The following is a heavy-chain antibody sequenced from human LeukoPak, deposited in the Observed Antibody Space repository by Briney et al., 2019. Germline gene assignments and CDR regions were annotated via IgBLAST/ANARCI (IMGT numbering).Heavy chain of an antibody. CDR1: GGSISNSGGFY. V-gene: IGHV4-31*02. D-gene: IGHD2-15*01. CDR2: ISYRGST. CDR3: ARISQSSGGFYY. Sequence: SQTLSLTCTVSGGSISNSGGFYWSWVRQHPGDGLEWIGFISYRGSTYYNPSLKSRVSMSVNTSRSQFSLRLTSVTDEDTAVYYCARISQSSGGFYYWGQGTLVTVSS. J-gene: IGHJ4*02.